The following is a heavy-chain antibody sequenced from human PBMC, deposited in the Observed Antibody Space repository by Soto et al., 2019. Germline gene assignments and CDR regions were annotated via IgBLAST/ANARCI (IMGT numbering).Heavy chain of an antibody. J-gene: IGHJ3*02. V-gene: IGHV4-4*02. Sequence: QVQLRESGPGLVKPSGTLSLTCAVSGDSISSPKWWTWLRQPPGKGLEWIGDLLQSGTTNYNPSLKSRVLLSVDKSQNQFSLSLTSVTAADTAIYYCAYSSGWYRHDIWGQGTSVTVSS. CDR1: GDSISSPKW. CDR2: LLQSGTT. D-gene: IGHD6-19*01. CDR3: AYSSGWYRHDI.